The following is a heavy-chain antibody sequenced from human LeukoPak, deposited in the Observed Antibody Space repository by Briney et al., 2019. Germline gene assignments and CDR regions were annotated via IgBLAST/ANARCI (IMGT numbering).Heavy chain of an antibody. Sequence: GESLRISCKGSGYSFTSYWISWVRQLPGKGLEWMGRIDPSDSYTNYSPSFQGHVTISADKSISTAYLQWSSLKASDTAMYYCARHSGSRYCSGGSCYLFDPWGQRTLVTVSS. CDR3: ARHSGSRYCSGGSCYLFDP. D-gene: IGHD2-15*01. CDR2: IDPSDSYT. CDR1: GYSFTSYW. J-gene: IGHJ5*02. V-gene: IGHV5-10-1*01.